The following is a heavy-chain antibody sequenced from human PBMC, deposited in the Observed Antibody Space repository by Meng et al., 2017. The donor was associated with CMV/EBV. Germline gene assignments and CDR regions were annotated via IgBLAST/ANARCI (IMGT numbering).Heavy chain of an antibody. J-gene: IGHJ4*02. D-gene: IGHD3-22*01. CDR1: FTGYY. CDR2: IHPSSGGT. CDR3: ARSFHYYDSSGYSQGSHFDY. V-gene: IGHV1-2*02. Sequence: FTGYYMHWVRLAPGQGLAWMGWIHPSSGGTNYAQTFQGRVTMTRDTSISTAYMELSRLRSDDTAVYYCARSFHYYDSSGYSQGSHFDYWGQGTLVTVSS.